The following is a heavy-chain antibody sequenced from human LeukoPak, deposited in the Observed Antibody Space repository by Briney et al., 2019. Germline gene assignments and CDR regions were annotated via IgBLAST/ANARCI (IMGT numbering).Heavy chain of an antibody. Sequence: ASVKVSCKVSGYTLTELSMHWVRQAPGKGLEWMGGFDPEDGETIYAQKFQGRVTMTEDTSTDTAYMELSSLRSEDTAVYYCATRSDGEGAPPPDAFDIWGQGTMVTVSP. CDR1: GYTLTELS. V-gene: IGHV1-24*01. D-gene: IGHD3-10*01. CDR2: FDPEDGET. CDR3: ATRSDGEGAPPPDAFDI. J-gene: IGHJ3*02.